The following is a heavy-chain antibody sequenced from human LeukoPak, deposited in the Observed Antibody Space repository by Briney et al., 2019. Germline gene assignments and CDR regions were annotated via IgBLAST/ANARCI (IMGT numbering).Heavy chain of an antibody. Sequence: PSETLSLTCTVSGGSISSYYWSWIRQPPGKGLEWIGYIYYSGSTNYNPSLKSRVTISVDTSKNQFSLKLSSVTAADTAVYYCARHESGWYYYYGMDVWGQGTTVTVSS. D-gene: IGHD6-19*01. CDR2: IYYSGST. CDR1: GGSISSYY. CDR3: ARHESGWYYYYGMDV. J-gene: IGHJ6*02. V-gene: IGHV4-59*08.